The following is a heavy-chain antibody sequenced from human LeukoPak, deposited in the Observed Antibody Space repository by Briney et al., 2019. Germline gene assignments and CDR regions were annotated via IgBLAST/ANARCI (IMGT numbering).Heavy chain of an antibody. D-gene: IGHD3-10*01. J-gene: IGHJ4*02. Sequence: KPSETLSLTCAVSGYSISSSNWWGWIRQPPGKGLEWIGYIYYSGSTNYNPSLKSRVTISVDTSKNQFSLKLSSVTAADTAVYYCARGLIFDYWGQGTLVTVSS. CDR1: GYSISSSNW. CDR3: ARGLIFDY. CDR2: IYYSGST. V-gene: IGHV4-28*03.